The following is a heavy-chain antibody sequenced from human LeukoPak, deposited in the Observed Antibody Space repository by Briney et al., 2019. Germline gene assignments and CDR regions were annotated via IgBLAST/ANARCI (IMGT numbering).Heavy chain of an antibody. CDR2: INHSGST. CDR1: GGSFSGYY. Sequence: SETLSLTCAVYGGSFSGYYWSWIRQPPGKGLEWIGEINHSGSTNYNPSLKSRVTISVDTSKNQFSLKLSSVTAADTAVYYCARAFRGGVPAANSYYYMDVWGKGTTVTVSS. D-gene: IGHD2-2*01. J-gene: IGHJ6*03. CDR3: ARAFRGGVPAANSYYYMDV. V-gene: IGHV4-34*01.